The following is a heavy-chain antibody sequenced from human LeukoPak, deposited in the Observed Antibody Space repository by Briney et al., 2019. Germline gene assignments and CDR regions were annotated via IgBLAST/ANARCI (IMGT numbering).Heavy chain of an antibody. Sequence: GGSLRLSCAASGFTFSSYAMSWVRQAPGKGLEWVSAISGRGGSTYYADSVKGRFTISRDDSQNTAYLHMNSLKTEDTAVYYCTREYSSGWPFDYWGQGTLVTVSS. CDR3: TREYSSGWPFDY. V-gene: IGHV3-23*01. J-gene: IGHJ4*02. D-gene: IGHD6-19*01. CDR1: GFTFSSYA. CDR2: ISGRGGST.